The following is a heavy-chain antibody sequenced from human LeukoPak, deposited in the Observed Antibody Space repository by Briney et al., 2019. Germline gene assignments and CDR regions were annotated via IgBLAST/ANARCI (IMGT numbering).Heavy chain of an antibody. D-gene: IGHD6-13*01. V-gene: IGHV3-30*18. CDR1: GFNFNTYG. J-gene: IGHJ1*01. CDR2: TSYDGSKN. CDR3: TKDPFAYSSNWHFES. Sequence: GGSLRLSCVASGFNFNTYGMHWVRQAPGKGFEWLAVTSYDGSKNNYAASVRGRLTISRDNSKSSLCLQMNNLRPEDTAVYYCTKDPFAYSSNWHFESWGQGTLVAVSS.